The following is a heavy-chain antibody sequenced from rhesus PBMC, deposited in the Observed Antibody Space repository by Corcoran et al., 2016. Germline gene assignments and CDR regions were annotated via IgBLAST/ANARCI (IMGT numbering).Heavy chain of an antibody. V-gene: IGHV1-111*02. Sequence: EVQLVQSGAELKKPGASVKISCKASGYTFPDYSLPLVRQAPGQGLEWMGQVDPKDGEAIHAQKFQDRVTITADTSTDTAYMELSSLRSEDTAVYYCATGTWNNGYYFDYWGQGVLVTVSS. CDR2: VDPKDGEA. J-gene: IGHJ4*01. CDR1: GYTFPDYS. CDR3: ATGTWNNGYYFDY. D-gene: IGHD1-20*01.